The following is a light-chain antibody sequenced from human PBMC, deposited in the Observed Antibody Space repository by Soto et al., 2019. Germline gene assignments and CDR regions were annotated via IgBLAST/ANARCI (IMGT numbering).Light chain of an antibody. CDR2: KAS. J-gene: IGKJ1*01. CDR3: QHYNGYRWT. CDR1: QSVSNW. Sequence: DIQMTQSPSTLSASVGDRVTITCRASQSVSNWLAWYQQKPGKAPKILIYKASSLESGVPSRFSGSASGTEFTLTISSLRPDDFATYYCQHYNGYRWTFGQGTKVDIK. V-gene: IGKV1-5*03.